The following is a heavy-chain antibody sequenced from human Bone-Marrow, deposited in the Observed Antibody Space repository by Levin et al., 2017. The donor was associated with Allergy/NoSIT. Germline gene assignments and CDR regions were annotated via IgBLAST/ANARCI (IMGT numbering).Heavy chain of an antibody. CDR3: ARLDGYYFDY. V-gene: IGHV4-31*03. J-gene: IGHJ4*02. CDR1: GGSISSAGYH. CDR2: ISYRGTT. D-gene: IGHD3-9*01. Sequence: RTSETLSLTCTVSGGSISSAGYHWTWIRQSPGKGLEWIGYISYRGTTYYNPSLKSRLTMSLDTSEQRFSLNPNSVTAADTAIYYCARLDGYYFDYWGQGTLVTVSS.